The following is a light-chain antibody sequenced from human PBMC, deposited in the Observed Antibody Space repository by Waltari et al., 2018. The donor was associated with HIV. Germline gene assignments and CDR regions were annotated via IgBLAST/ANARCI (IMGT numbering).Light chain of an antibody. V-gene: IGLV2-23*02. Sequence: QSALTQPASVSGSPGQSITISCTGTSSNVGSDYLVSWYQQHPGEAPNLFIYEVTKRPSGVSTRFSGSTSGNTASRTISGLQAEDEADYYCCSCPRSGIRYVFGTGTKVTVL. J-gene: IGLJ1*01. CDR3: CSCPRSGIRYV. CDR1: SSNVGSDYL. CDR2: EVT.